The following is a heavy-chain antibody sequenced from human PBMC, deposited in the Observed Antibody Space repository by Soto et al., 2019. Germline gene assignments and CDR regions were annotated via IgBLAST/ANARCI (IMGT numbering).Heavy chain of an antibody. Sequence: EVQLVESGGGLVQPGGSLRLSCAASGFTFSSYSMNWVRQAPGKGLEWVSYISSSSSTIYYADSVKGRFTISRDSAKNSLYLQMNSLRAEDTAVYYCARDGRYCSGGSCYRRRYNWFDPWGQGTLVTVSS. CDR1: GFTFSSYS. D-gene: IGHD2-15*01. V-gene: IGHV3-48*01. CDR3: ARDGRYCSGGSCYRRRYNWFDP. J-gene: IGHJ5*02. CDR2: ISSSSSTI.